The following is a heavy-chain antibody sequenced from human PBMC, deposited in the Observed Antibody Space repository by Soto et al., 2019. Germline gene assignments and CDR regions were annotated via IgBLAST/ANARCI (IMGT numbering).Heavy chain of an antibody. Sequence: GGSLRLSCAASGFTFSSYWMSWVRQAPGKGLEWVANIKQDGSEKYYVDSVKGRFTISRDNAKNSLYLQMNSLRAEDTAVYYCARDDLTTSSSPPFDYWGQGTLVTVSS. CDR2: IKQDGSEK. V-gene: IGHV3-7*03. D-gene: IGHD6-6*01. J-gene: IGHJ4*02. CDR3: ARDDLTTSSSPPFDY. CDR1: GFTFSSYW.